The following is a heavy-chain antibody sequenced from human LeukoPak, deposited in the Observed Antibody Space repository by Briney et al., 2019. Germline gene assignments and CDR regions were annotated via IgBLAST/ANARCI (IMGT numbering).Heavy chain of an antibody. Sequence: GGSLRLSCAASGFTFSGSAMHWVRQASGKGLEWVGRIGSKANSYATAYAASVKGRFTISRDDSKNTAYLQMNSLKTEDTAVYYCTRGFYDVIDYWGQGTLVTVSS. CDR2: IGSKANSYAT. V-gene: IGHV3-73*01. J-gene: IGHJ4*02. CDR3: TRGFYDVIDY. CDR1: GFTFSGSA. D-gene: IGHD5/OR15-5a*01.